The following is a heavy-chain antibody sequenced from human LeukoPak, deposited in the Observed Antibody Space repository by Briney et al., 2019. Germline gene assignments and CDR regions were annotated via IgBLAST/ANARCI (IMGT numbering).Heavy chain of an antibody. Sequence: ASVKVSCKASGYTFTSYAMHWVRQAPGQRLEWMGWINAGNGNTKYSQKFQGRVTMTRDTSTSTVYMDLSSLRSEDTAVYYCARDGPGIDYWGQGTLVTVSS. CDR3: ARDGPGIDY. D-gene: IGHD3-10*01. J-gene: IGHJ4*02. CDR1: GYTFTSYA. CDR2: INAGNGNT. V-gene: IGHV1-3*01.